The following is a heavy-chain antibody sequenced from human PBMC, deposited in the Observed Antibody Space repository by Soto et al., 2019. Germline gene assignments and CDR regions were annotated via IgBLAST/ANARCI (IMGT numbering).Heavy chain of an antibody. V-gene: IGHV1-8*01. CDR1: GYTFTRYD. CDR2: MNPNSGNT. Sequence: QVQLVQSGAEVKKPGASVKVSCKASGYTFTRYDINWVRQATGQGLEWMGWMNPNSGNTGYAQKFQGRVTMTRNTPIRTAYMELSSLRSEDTAVYYCARGIGGVRSTRYYYMDVWGKGTTVTVSS. D-gene: IGHD3-16*01. J-gene: IGHJ6*03. CDR3: ARGIGGVRSTRYYYMDV.